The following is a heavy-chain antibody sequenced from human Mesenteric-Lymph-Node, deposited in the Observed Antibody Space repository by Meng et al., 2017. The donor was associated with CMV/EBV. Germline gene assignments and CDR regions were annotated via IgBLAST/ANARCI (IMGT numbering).Heavy chain of an antibody. CDR1: TDA. CDR3: PLYRGYSAYSPFDY. J-gene: IGHJ4*02. Sequence: TDAISWVRQAPRQGLEWMGGIIPIFGTANYAQKFQGRVTIPTHSSTLPAYLSLRSLLSPSPAVSYSPLYRGYSAYSPFDYWGQGTLVTVSS. V-gene: IGHV1-69*05. D-gene: IGHD5-12*01. CDR2: IIPIFGTA.